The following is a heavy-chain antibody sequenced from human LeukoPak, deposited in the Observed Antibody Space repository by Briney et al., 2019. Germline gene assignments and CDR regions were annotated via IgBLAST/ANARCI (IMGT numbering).Heavy chain of an antibody. CDR2: LSGSGKYT. CDR1: GFAFSSYA. Sequence: PGGSLRLSCAASGFAFSSYAMSWVRQAPGRGLEWVSSLSGSGKYTFYADSVKGRFTISRDNSRNELFLQMHSLTSGDTAEYYCAKSRAPGTYPGRFDYWGLGILVTVSS. CDR3: AKSRAPGTYPGRFDY. D-gene: IGHD3-10*01. V-gene: IGHV3-23*01. J-gene: IGHJ4*02.